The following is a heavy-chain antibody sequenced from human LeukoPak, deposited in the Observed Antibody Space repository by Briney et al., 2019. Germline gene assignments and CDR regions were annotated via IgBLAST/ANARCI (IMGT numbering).Heavy chain of an antibody. D-gene: IGHD2-21*02. CDR3: TANGDNSDF. J-gene: IGHJ4*02. CDR1: RYSLSDSS. CDR2: IRNKASTYAT. Sequence: GGSLRLSCAASRYSLSDSSVHWVRQASGKGLEWLGRIRNKASTYATAYAASVRGRFTSSRDDSKHTAYLQMNSLKTDDTAVYFCTANGDNSDFWGQGTLVTVSS. V-gene: IGHV3-73*01.